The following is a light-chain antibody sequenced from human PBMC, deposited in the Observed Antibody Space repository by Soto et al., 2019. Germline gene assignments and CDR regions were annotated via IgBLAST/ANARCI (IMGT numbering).Light chain of an antibody. J-gene: IGKJ1*01. Sequence: EIVMTQSPATLSVSPGERVTLSCRASQSVSDNLAWYQQKPGQAPRLLIYGASTRATTTPARFSGSGSGTEFTLTISSLQSEDFAVYFCQQSNNWPRTFGQGTKVEIK. CDR1: QSVSDN. V-gene: IGKV3-15*01. CDR2: GAS. CDR3: QQSNNWPRT.